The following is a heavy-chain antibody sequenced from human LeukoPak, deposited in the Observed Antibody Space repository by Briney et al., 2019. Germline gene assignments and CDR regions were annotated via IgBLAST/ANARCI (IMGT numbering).Heavy chain of an antibody. CDR2: ISWNSGSI. V-gene: IGHV3-9*01. J-gene: IGHJ3*02. CDR1: GFTFDDYA. CDR3: AKDIRYCSGGSCYSANAFDI. D-gene: IGHD2-15*01. Sequence: PGRSLRLSCAASGFTFDDYAMHWVRQAPGRGLEWVSGISWNSGSIGYADSVKGRFTISRDNAKNSLYLQMNSLRAEDTALYYCAKDIRYCSGGSCYSANAFDIWGQGTMVTVSS.